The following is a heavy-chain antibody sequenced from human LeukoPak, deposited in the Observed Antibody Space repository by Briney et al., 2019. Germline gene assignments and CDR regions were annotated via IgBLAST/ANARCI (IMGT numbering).Heavy chain of an antibody. CDR3: ARERRNSGSYYGSFDY. J-gene: IGHJ4*02. V-gene: IGHV4-4*07. CDR2: IYTSGST. Sequence: SETLSLTCTVSGGSISSYYWSWIRHPAGKGLEGIGRIYTSGSTNYNPSLKSRVTMSVDTSKNQFSLKLSSVTAADTAVYYCARERRNSGSYYGSFDYWGQGTLVTVSS. D-gene: IGHD1-26*01. CDR1: GGSISSYY.